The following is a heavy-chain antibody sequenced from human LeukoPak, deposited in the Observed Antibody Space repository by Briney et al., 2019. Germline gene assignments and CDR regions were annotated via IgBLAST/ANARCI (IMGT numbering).Heavy chain of an antibody. CDR2: INQRGSEK. J-gene: IGHJ4*02. CDR1: GFIFSNYW. CDR3: ARLVVPPGNRGWYYEH. D-gene: IGHD2-2*01. Sequence: RGSLRLSCAASGFIFSNYWMAWVRQGPGEGPEWVANINQRGSEKYYVDSVRGRFTISRDNAKNSLDLQMNSLRVEDTAIYYCARLVVPPGNRGWYYEHWGQGTLVTVSS. V-gene: IGHV3-7*03.